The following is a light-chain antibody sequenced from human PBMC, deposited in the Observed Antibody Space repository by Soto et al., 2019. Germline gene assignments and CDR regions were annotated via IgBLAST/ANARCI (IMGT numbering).Light chain of an antibody. CDR2: TIS. CDR3: LLYYAGAHV. V-gene: IGLV7-43*01. CDR1: TGAVTSDSY. J-gene: IGLJ7*01. Sequence: QTVVTQEPSLTVSPGGTVTLTCASSTGAVTSDSYPSWFQQKPGQAPRALIYTISNKHSWTPARFSGSLLGGKAALTLSDVQAEDEAAYFCLLYYAGAHVFGPGTQLTVL.